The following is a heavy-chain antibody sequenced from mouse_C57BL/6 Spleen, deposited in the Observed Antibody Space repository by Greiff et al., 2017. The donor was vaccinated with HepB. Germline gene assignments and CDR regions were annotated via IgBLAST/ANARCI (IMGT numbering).Heavy chain of an antibody. Sequence: VQLQESGAELARPGASVKLSCKASGYTFTSYGISWVKQRTGQGLEWIGEIYPRSGNTYYNEKFKGKATLTADKSSSTAYMELRSLTSEDSAVYFCASSYGNSYYAMDYWGQGTSVTVSS. CDR2: IYPRSGNT. D-gene: IGHD2-1*01. V-gene: IGHV1-81*01. J-gene: IGHJ4*01. CDR1: GYTFTSYG. CDR3: ASSYGNSYYAMDY.